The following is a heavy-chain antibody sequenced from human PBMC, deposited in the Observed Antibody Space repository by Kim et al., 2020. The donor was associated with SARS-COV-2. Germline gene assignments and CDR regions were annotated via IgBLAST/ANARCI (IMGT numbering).Heavy chain of an antibody. Sequence: ADPVKGRFTISTDNSKSALYLQMNSLGAEDTAVYYCAKVSGEGESWGMDVWGQGTTVTVSS. D-gene: IGHD3-16*01. V-gene: IGHV3-30*02. J-gene: IGHJ6*02. CDR3: AKVSGEGESWGMDV.